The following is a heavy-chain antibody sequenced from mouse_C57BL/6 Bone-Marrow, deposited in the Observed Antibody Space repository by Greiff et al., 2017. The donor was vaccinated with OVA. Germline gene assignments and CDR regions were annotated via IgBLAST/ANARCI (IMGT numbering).Heavy chain of an antibody. CDR3: DRMGRTRYFDY. J-gene: IGHJ2*01. Sequence: QVTLKESGPGILQPSQTLSLTCSFSGFSLSTFGMGVGWIRQPSGKGLEWLAHIWWDDDKYYNPALKSRLTFSKDTSKIQLLLKLAYVDTANTATNYCDRMGRTRYFDYWGQGTTLTVSS. V-gene: IGHV8-8*01. CDR1: GFSLSTFGMG. CDR2: IWWDDDK.